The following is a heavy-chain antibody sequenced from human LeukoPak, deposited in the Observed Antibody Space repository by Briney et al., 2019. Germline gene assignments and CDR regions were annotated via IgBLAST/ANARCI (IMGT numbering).Heavy chain of an antibody. CDR2: IYYSGST. CDR3: ARYGYYDFWSGTFDAFDI. CDR1: GGSISSYY. V-gene: IGHV4-59*01. Sequence: PSETLSLTCTVSGGSISSYYWSWIRQPPGKGLEWIGYIYYSGSTNYNPSLKSRVTISVDTSKNQFSLKLSSVTAADTAVYYCARYGYYDFWSGTFDAFDIWGQRTMVTVSS. D-gene: IGHD3-3*01. J-gene: IGHJ3*02.